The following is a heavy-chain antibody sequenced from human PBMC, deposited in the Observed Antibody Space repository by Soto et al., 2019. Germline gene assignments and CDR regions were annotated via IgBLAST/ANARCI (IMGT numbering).Heavy chain of an antibody. CDR1: GYTFTRSG. CDR3: AREGVAPYYYYGMDV. D-gene: IGHD5-12*01. Sequence: QVQLVQSGAEVKKPAASVKVSCKASGYTFTRSGISWVRQAPGQGLEWMGWISTYNGDTNYAQTFQGRVTMTTDTSTSTVHMEVRSLRSDDTAVYYCAREGVAPYYYYGMDVWGQGTPVTVSS. CDR2: ISTYNGDT. V-gene: IGHV1-18*01. J-gene: IGHJ6*02.